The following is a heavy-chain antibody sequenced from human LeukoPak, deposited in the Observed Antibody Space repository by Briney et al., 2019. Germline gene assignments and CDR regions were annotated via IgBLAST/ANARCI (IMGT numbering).Heavy chain of an antibody. Sequence: TGGSLRLSCAASGFTFSSYAMSWVRQAPGKGLEWVSDISGSGDSTFYADSVKGRFTISRDNSKNTMYLQMNSLRAEDTAVYYCAKGYTSGWYFFDYWGQGTLVTVSS. CDR3: AKGYTSGWYFFDY. V-gene: IGHV3-23*01. J-gene: IGHJ4*02. CDR1: GFTFSSYA. CDR2: ISGSGDST. D-gene: IGHD6-19*01.